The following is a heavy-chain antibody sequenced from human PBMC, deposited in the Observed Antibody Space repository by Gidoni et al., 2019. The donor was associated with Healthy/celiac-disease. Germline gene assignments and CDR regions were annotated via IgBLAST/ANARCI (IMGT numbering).Heavy chain of an antibody. Sequence: QVQLVQSGAEVKKPGASVKASCKASGYTFPSYGISWVRKAPGQGLEWMGWIRAYNGNTNYAQKLQGRVTMTTDTSTSTAYMELRSLRSDDTAVYYCARDGGTFDYYYGMDVWGQGTTVTVSS. CDR3: ARDGGTFDYYYGMDV. CDR2: IRAYNGNT. CDR1: GYTFPSYG. D-gene: IGHD3-16*01. V-gene: IGHV1-18*04. J-gene: IGHJ6*02.